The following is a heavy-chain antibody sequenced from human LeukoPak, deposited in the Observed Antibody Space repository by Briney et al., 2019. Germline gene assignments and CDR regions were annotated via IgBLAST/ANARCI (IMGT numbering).Heavy chain of an antibody. CDR1: GGSISGSSYY. V-gene: IGHV4-39*01. J-gene: IGHJ4*02. CDR2: IYYSGNT. D-gene: IGHD6-6*01. Sequence: SETLSLTCTVSGGSISGSSYYWGWIRQPPGKGLEWIGSIYYSGNTYYNPSLKSRVTISADTSKDQFSLKLSSVTAADTAVYYCARSLRGAAHHFDYRGQGTLVTVSS. CDR3: ARSLRGAAHHFDY.